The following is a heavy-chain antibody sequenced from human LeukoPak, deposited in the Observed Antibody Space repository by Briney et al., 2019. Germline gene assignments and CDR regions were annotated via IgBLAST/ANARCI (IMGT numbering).Heavy chain of an antibody. Sequence: SETPSLTCNVSGGSISPYYWTWIRQPPGKGLEWIGFIYYFGSPNYNPSLKSRVTILVDTSKNQFSLQLTSVTAADTAVYYCARGLRYSSDYWGPGILVTVSS. V-gene: IGHV4-59*01. CDR1: GGSISPYY. D-gene: IGHD6-13*01. CDR2: IYYFGSP. J-gene: IGHJ4*02. CDR3: ARGLRYSSDY.